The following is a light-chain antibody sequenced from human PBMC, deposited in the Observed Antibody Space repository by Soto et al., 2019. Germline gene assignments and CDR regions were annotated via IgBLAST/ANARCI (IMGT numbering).Light chain of an antibody. J-gene: IGKJ3*01. CDR1: QSVRSGY. CDR2: DAS. CDR3: QQYGSSPFT. V-gene: IGKV3-20*01. Sequence: EIVLTQSPGTLSLSPGESATLSCRASQSVRSGYLAWYRQEPGQAPRLLIYDASSRATGIPDRFSGSGSGSDFTLTISGLEPEDFAVYYCQQYGSSPFTFGPGTKVDIK.